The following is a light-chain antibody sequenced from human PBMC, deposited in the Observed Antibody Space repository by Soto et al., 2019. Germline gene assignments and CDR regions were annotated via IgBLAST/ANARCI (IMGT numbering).Light chain of an antibody. Sequence: EIVLTQSPGTLSLSRGERATLSCRASQSVSSGALAWYQQKPGQAPRLLIYGASTRATGISDRFSGSGSGTDFTLTISRLEPEDFAVYYCQHCGGSSTVGQGTKVDIK. CDR1: QSVSSGA. CDR3: QHCGGSST. V-gene: IGKV3-20*01. CDR2: GAS. J-gene: IGKJ1*01.